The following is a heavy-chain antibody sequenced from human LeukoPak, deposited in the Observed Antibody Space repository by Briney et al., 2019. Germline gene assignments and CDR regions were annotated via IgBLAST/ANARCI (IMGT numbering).Heavy chain of an antibody. CDR1: GGTFSSYA. Sequence: GALVKVSCKASGGTFSSYAISWVRQAPGQGLEWMGGIIPIFGTANYAQKFQGRVTITTDESTSTAYMELSSLRSEDTAVYYCAREAAYCSGGSCYYSEVLAAFDIWGQGTMVTVSS. V-gene: IGHV1-69*05. CDR2: IIPIFGTA. CDR3: AREAAYCSGGSCYYSEVLAAFDI. J-gene: IGHJ3*02. D-gene: IGHD2-15*01.